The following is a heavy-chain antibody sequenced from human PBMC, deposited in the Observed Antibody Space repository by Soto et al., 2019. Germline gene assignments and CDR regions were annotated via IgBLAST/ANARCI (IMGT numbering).Heavy chain of an antibody. CDR3: ARESVADDYYYYYMDV. J-gene: IGHJ6*03. V-gene: IGHV1-2*04. CDR1: GYTFTGYY. CDR2: INPNSGGT. D-gene: IGHD2-15*01. Sequence: ASVKVSCKASGYTFTGYYMHWVRQAPGQGLEWMGWINPNSGGTNYAQKFQGWVTMTRDTSISTAYMELSRLRSDDTAVYYCARESVADDYYYYYMDVWSKGTTDTV.